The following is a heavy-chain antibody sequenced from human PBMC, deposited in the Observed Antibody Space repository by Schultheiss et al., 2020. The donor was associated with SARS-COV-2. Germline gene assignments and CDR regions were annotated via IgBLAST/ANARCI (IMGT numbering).Heavy chain of an antibody. Sequence: SVKVSCKVSGGTFSAYAFSWVRQAPGQGLEWMGGIIPFFGATQYAQRFQGRVTVTADKSTSTAYMELSSLRSEDTAVYYCARRYGGDYYGMDVWGQGTTVTVSS. J-gene: IGHJ6*02. D-gene: IGHD1-26*01. CDR1: GGTFSAYA. V-gene: IGHV1-69*06. CDR3: ARRYGGDYYGMDV. CDR2: IIPFFGAT.